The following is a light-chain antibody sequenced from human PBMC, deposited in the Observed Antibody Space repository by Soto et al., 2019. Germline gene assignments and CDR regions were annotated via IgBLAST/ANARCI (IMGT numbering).Light chain of an antibody. J-gene: IGKJ1*01. V-gene: IGKV1-5*01. Sequence: DIQMTQSPSTLSASVGDIVTITCRASQSISSWLAWYQKKPGKAPKLLIYDASSLESWVPSRFSGSGSGTEFTLTVSSLQPDDFANYYFQQYNSYSRTFGQGTKVEIK. CDR3: QQYNSYSRT. CDR1: QSISSW. CDR2: DAS.